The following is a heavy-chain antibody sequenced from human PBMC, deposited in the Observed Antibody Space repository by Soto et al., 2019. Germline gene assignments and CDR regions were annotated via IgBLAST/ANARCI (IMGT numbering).Heavy chain of an antibody. D-gene: IGHD6-19*01. J-gene: IGHJ4*02. Sequence: ASVKVSCASSGYTFSIYGITWVRQAPGQGLEWMGWISAYNGNTNYAQKLQGRVTMTTDTSTSTAYMELRSLRSDDTAVYYCARDKGIAVAGPSDYWGQGTLVTV. CDR3: ARDKGIAVAGPSDY. V-gene: IGHV1-18*01. CDR1: GYTFSIYG. CDR2: ISAYNGNT.